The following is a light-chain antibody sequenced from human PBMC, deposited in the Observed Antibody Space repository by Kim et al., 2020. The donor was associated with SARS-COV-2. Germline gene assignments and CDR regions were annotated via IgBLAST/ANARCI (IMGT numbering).Light chain of an antibody. Sequence: PGERATLSCRASQSVSSNLAWYQQKPGQAPRLLIYGASTRATGIPARFSSSGSGTEFTLTISSLQSEDFAVYYCQQYNNWPLLLTFGGGTKVDIK. J-gene: IGKJ4*01. V-gene: IGKV3-15*01. CDR3: QQYNNWPLLLT. CDR2: GAS. CDR1: QSVSSN.